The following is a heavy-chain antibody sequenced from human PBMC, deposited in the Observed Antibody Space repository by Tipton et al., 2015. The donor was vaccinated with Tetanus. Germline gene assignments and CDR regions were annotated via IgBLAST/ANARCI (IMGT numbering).Heavy chain of an antibody. CDR3: ARHQSGYFTPFDY. CDR1: GGSIRGGTFY. CDR2: IYESGDT. J-gene: IGHJ4*02. D-gene: IGHD3-3*01. Sequence: TLSLTCTVSGGSIRGGTFYWGWIRQPPGKGLEWIGSIYESGDTYYIPSLKSRVTISVDTSKNQFSLNLNSMAAADTGVYYCARHQSGYFTPFDYWGQGTPVTVSS. V-gene: IGHV4-39*01.